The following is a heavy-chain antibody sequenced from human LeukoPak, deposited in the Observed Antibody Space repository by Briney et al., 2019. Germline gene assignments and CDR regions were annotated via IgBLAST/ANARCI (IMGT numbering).Heavy chain of an antibody. CDR3: ARDHGFSSSWYSGY. CDR2: IYYSGST. D-gene: IGHD6-13*01. J-gene: IGHJ4*02. V-gene: IGHV4-39*07. CDR1: GGSISSSSYY. Sequence: PSETLSLTCTVSGGSISSSSYYWGWIRQPPGKGLEWIGSIYYSGSTYYNPSLKSRVTISVDTSKNQFSLKLSSVTAADTAVYYCARDHGFSSSWYSGYWGQGTLVTVSS.